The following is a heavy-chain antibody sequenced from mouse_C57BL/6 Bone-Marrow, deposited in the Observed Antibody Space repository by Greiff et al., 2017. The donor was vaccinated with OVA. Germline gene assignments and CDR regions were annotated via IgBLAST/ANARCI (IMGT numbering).Heavy chain of an antibody. V-gene: IGHV1-69*01. CDR3: ARNGYDHASWFAY. CDR1: GYTFTSYW. CDR2: IDPSDSYT. Sequence: QVQLQQPGAELVMPGASVKLSCKASGYTFTSYWMHWVKQRPGQGLELIGEIDPSDSYTKYHPKFKGKSTLTVDKSSSTGYLQLSRLTSEDSAVYYCARNGYDHASWFAYWGQGPLVTVSA. D-gene: IGHD2-2*01. J-gene: IGHJ3*01.